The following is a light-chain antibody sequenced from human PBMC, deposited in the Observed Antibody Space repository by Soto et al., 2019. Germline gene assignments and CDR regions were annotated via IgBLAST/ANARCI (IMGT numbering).Light chain of an antibody. CDR3: SSYTSGSTFYV. Sequence: QSVLTQPASVSGSPGHSITISCTGTSSDIGGYNYVSWFQQHPGKAPKLMISDVSNRPSGVSNRFSGSKSGNTASLTISGLQAEDEADYYCSSYTSGSTFYVFGTGTKVTVL. J-gene: IGLJ1*01. CDR1: SSDIGGYNY. CDR2: DVS. V-gene: IGLV2-14*01.